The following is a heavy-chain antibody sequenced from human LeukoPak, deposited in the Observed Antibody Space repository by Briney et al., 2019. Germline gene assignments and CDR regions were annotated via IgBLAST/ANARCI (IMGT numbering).Heavy chain of an antibody. J-gene: IGHJ4*02. CDR2: LNWNSAFK. CDR1: GFTFDDYA. V-gene: IGHV3-9*01. Sequence: PGGSLRLSCAASGFTFDDYAMHWVRQAPGNGLEWVSGLNWNSAFKGYADSVKGRFTISRDNAKNSLYLQMNSLRAEDTALYYCARGPGYDFWSGRFEYWGQGTLVTVSS. CDR3: ARGPGYDFWSGRFEY. D-gene: IGHD3-3*01.